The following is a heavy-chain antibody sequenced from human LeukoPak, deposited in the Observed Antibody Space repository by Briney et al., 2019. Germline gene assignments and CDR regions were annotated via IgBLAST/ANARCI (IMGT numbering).Heavy chain of an antibody. V-gene: IGHV4-59*12. CDR2: IYYSGSA. CDR3: ARDEQLVPFDY. D-gene: IGHD6-13*01. J-gene: IGHJ4*02. CDR1: GGSISGYY. Sequence: PSETLSLTCSVSGGSISGYYWSWIRQSPGKGLEWIAYIYYSGSANYNPSLKSRVTISVDKSKNQFSLKLSSVTAADTAVYYCARDEQLVPFDYWGQGTLVTVSS.